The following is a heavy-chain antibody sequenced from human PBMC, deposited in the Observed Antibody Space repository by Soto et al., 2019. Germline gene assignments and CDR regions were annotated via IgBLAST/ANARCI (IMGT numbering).Heavy chain of an antibody. CDR3: TVYDSSGYYV. CDR2: IKSKTDGGTT. D-gene: IGHD3-22*01. CDR1: GFTFSNAW. V-gene: IGHV3-15*01. J-gene: IGHJ4*02. Sequence: GGSLRLSCAASGFTFSNAWMSWVRQAPGKGLEWVSRIKSKTDGGTTNYAAPGKGRFTISSDDSKTALYLQMNSLKTKDTAVYYCTVYDSSGYYVWGQGTLVTVSS.